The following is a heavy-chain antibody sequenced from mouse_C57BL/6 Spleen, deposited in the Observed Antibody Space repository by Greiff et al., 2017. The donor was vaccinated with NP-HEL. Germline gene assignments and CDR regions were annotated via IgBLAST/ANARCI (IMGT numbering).Heavy chain of an antibody. J-gene: IGHJ2*01. D-gene: IGHD3-3*01. CDR2: IYPGDGDT. Sequence: VQLQQSGPELVKPGASVKISCKASGYAFSSSWMNWVKQRPGKGLEWIGRIYPGDGDTNYNGKFKGKATLTADKSSSTAYMQLSSLTSEDSAVFFCAREGICFLDYWGQGTTLTVSS. CDR1: GYAFSSSW. CDR3: AREGICFLDY. V-gene: IGHV1-82*01.